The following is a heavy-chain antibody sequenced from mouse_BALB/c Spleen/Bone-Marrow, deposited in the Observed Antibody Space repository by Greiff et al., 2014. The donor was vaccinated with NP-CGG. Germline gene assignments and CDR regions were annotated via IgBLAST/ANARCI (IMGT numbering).Heavy chain of an antibody. Sequence: VQLQQSGAELVKPGASVKLSCTASGFNIKDTYMHWVKQRPEQGLEWIGRIDPANGNTKYDPKFQGKATITADTSSNTAYLQLSSLTSEDTDVYYCARFPYDYGGGDYWGQGTTLTVSS. CDR2: IDPANGNT. CDR1: GFNIKDTY. D-gene: IGHD1-1*01. CDR3: ARFPYDYGGGDY. V-gene: IGHV14-3*02. J-gene: IGHJ2*01.